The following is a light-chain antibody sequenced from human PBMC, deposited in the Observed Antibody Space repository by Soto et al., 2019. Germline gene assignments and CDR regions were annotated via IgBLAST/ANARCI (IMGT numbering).Light chain of an antibody. CDR3: SSYTSSSIYMA. CDR1: SSDVGGYNY. V-gene: IGLV2-14*03. J-gene: IGLJ2*01. Sequence: QSVLTQPASVSGSPGQSITISCTGTSSDVGGYNYVSWYQQHPGKAPKLMIYDVSNRPSGVSNRFSGSKSGNTASLTISGLQAEDEADYYCSSYTSSSIYMAFGGGTKLTVL. CDR2: DVS.